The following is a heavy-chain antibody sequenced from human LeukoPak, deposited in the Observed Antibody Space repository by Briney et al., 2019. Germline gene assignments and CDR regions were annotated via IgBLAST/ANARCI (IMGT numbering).Heavy chain of an antibody. J-gene: IGHJ6*03. CDR1: GYTFTSYY. D-gene: IGHD5-12*01. Sequence: ASVKVSCKASGYTFTSYYMHWVRQAPGQGLEWMGIINPSGGSTSYAQKFQGRVTMTRDMSTSTVYMELSSLRSEDTAVYYCARDRRSGYDRPDYYYYMDVWGKGTTVTVSS. CDR3: ARDRRSGYDRPDYYYYMDV. V-gene: IGHV1-46*01. CDR2: INPSGGST.